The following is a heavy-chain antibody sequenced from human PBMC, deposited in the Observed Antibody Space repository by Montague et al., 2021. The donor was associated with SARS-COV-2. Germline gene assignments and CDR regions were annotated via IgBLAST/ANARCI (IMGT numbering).Heavy chain of an antibody. CDR2: VTTSGTT. V-gene: IGHV4-4*07. D-gene: IGHD6-6*01. Sequence: SETLSLTCAVSGGSITGFSWSWVRQPAGKGLEWIGRVTTSGTTNXSPSLRSRVTMFVDTSKNQFSLNLNSVTAADTAIYYCARTPTRPLSLDSWGQGTLVTVSS. CDR1: GGSITGFS. J-gene: IGHJ4*02. CDR3: ARTPTRPLSLDS.